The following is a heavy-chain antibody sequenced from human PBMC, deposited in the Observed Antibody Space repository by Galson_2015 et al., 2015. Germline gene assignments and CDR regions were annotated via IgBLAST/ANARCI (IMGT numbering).Heavy chain of an antibody. Sequence: WSWIRQPPGKGLEWIGYIYYSGSTNYNPSLKSRVTISVDTSKNQFSLKLSSVTAADTAVYYCARWFGVPYYYGMDVWGQGTTVTVSS. D-gene: IGHD3-10*01. CDR3: ARWFGVPYYYGMDV. V-gene: IGHV4-59*01. J-gene: IGHJ6*02. CDR2: IYYSGST.